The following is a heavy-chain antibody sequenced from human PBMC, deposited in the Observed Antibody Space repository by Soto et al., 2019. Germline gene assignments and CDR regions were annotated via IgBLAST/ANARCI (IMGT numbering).Heavy chain of an antibody. J-gene: IGHJ6*02. CDR1: GGTFSSYA. Sequence: SVKVSCKASGGTFSSYAISWVRQAPGQGLEWMGGIIPIFGTANYAQKFQGRVTITADESTSTAYMELSSLRSEDTAVYYCARDLAGVDGSGSYYSLPYYYYYGMDVWGQGTTVTVSS. D-gene: IGHD3-10*01. CDR2: IIPIFGTA. V-gene: IGHV1-69*13. CDR3: ARDLAGVDGSGSYYSLPYYYYYGMDV.